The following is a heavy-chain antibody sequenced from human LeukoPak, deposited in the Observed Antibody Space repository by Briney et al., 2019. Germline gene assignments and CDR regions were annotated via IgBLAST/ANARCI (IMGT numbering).Heavy chain of an antibody. D-gene: IGHD5-18*01. CDR1: GFTFSTYW. CDR3: GGHVGDTAMFNY. V-gene: IGHV3-7*04. Sequence: GGSLRLSCAASGFTFSTYWMSWVRQAPGKGLEWVANIKQDGSETYYVDSVKGRFTISRDNAKNSRYLQMNSLRAEDTAVYYCGGHVGDTAMFNYGGRGPLVTVTS. CDR2: IKQDGSET. J-gene: IGHJ4*02.